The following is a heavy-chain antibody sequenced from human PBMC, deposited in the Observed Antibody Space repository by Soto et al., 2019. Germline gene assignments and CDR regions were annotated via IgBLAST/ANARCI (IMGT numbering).Heavy chain of an antibody. V-gene: IGHV3-72*01. J-gene: IGHJ6*02. D-gene: IGHD6-13*01. CDR1: GFTFSDHY. Sequence: EVQLVESGGGLVQPGGSLRLSCAASGFTFSDHYMDWVRQPPGKGLEWVGRIRNKVNSYTTEYAASVKGRFIISRDDSKSSLYLQMNSLKTEDTAVYYCAGVVAAADYGMDVWGQGTTVPVSS. CDR3: AGVVAAADYGMDV. CDR2: IRNKVNSYTT.